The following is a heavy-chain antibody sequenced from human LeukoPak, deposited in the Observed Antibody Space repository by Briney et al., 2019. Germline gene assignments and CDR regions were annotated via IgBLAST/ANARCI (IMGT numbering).Heavy chain of an antibody. CDR3: AKDIDRHSSGCDY. Sequence: GGSLRLSCAASGFTFSSYSMNWVRQGPGKGLEWVSYISSSSSTIYYADSVKGRFTISRDNAKNSLYLQMNSLRAEDMALYYCAKDIDRHSSGCDYWGQGTLVTVSS. CDR2: ISSSSSTI. D-gene: IGHD6-19*01. J-gene: IGHJ4*02. CDR1: GFTFSSYS. V-gene: IGHV3-48*01.